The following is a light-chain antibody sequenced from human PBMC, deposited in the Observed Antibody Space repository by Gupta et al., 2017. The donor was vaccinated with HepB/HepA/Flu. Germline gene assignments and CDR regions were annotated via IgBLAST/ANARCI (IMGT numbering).Light chain of an antibody. J-gene: IGLJ3*02. CDR3: QSYDSSNRGV. CDR2: EDN. CDR1: SGSIASNS. Sequence: NSMLTQPHSVSESPGTTVTISCPGSSGSIASNSVQWYQQRPGSAPTTVIYEDNHRPSGVPDRFSGSIDSSSNSASLTISGLKTEDEADYYCQSYDSSNRGVFGGGTKLTVL. V-gene: IGLV6-57*02.